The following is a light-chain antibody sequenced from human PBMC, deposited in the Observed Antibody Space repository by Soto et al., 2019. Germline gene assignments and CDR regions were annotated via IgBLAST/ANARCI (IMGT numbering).Light chain of an antibody. CDR2: NNN. V-gene: IGLV1-47*02. CDR3: AAWDDSLSGYV. Sequence: QSALTQPPSASGTPGQRVTISCSGSSSNIGTNYVYWYQQLPGTAPKLLIYNNNQRPSGVPDRFSGSKSGTSASLAISGLRSEDEADYYCAAWDDSLSGYVFGTGTKVT. CDR1: SSNIGTNY. J-gene: IGLJ1*01.